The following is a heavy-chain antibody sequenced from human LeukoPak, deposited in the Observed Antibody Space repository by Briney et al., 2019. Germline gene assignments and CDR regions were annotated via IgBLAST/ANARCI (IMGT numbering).Heavy chain of an antibody. CDR2: INPNSGGT. V-gene: IGHV1-2*02. Sequence: GASVKVSCKASGYTFTGYYMHWLRQAPGQGLEWMGWINPNSGGTNYAQKFQGRVTMTRDTSISTAYMELSRLRSDDTAAYYCARGDPRIMVRGVPLGAYFDYWGQGTLVTVSS. J-gene: IGHJ4*02. CDR3: ARGDPRIMVRGVPLGAYFDY. CDR1: GYTFTGYY. D-gene: IGHD3-10*01.